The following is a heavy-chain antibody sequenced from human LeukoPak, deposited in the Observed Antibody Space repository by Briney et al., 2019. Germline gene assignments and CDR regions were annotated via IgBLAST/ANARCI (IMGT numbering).Heavy chain of an antibody. J-gene: IGHJ6*03. D-gene: IGHD3-3*01. V-gene: IGHV3-43*02. CDR2: ISGGGGST. CDR1: GFTFDDYA. CDR3: AKDTNDFWSGSYYYYMDV. Sequence: PGGSPRLSCAASGFTFDDYAMHWVRQAPGKGLEWVSLISGGGGSTYYADSVKGRFTISRDNSKNSLYLQMNSLRTEDTALYYCAKDTNDFWSGSYYYYMDVWGKGTTVTVSS.